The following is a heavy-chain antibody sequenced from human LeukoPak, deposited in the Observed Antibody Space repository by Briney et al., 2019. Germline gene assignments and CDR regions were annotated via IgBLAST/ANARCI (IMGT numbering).Heavy chain of an antibody. Sequence: ASVKVSCKASGYTFTSYGISWVRQAPRQGLEWMGWISAYNGNTNYAQKLQGRVTMTTDTSTSTAYMELRSLRPDDTAVYYCARDRARGYSYGFGNDYWGQGTLVTVSS. D-gene: IGHD5-18*01. J-gene: IGHJ4*02. CDR2: ISAYNGNT. V-gene: IGHV1-18*01. CDR3: ARDRARGYSYGFGNDY. CDR1: GYTFTSYG.